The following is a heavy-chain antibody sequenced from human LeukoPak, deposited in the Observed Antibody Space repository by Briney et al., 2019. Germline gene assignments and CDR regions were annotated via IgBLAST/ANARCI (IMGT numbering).Heavy chain of an antibody. CDR1: GFTFSSYW. J-gene: IGHJ4*02. V-gene: IGHV3-74*01. Sequence: PGGSLRLSCAASGFTFSSYWMYWVRQAPGKGLVWVSRINSDGSTTSYADSVKGRFTISRDNSKNTLYLQMNSLRVEDTAVYYCAKGLRDPTDYGRVDYWGQGTLVTVSS. D-gene: IGHD1-26*01. CDR3: AKGLRDPTDYGRVDY. CDR2: INSDGSTT.